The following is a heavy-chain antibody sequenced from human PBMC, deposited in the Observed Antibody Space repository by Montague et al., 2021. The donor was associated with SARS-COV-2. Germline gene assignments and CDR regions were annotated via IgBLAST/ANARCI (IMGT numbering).Heavy chain of an antibody. V-gene: IGHV4-4*07. D-gene: IGHD2-15*01. CDR3: ARGVVAAPAVVDY. CDR2: IYASGGT. CDR1: GEPISGFF. J-gene: IGHJ4*02. Sequence: SETLSLTCSVSGEPISGFFWNWIRQPAGKGLEWMGRIYASGGTDYNPSLESRVTMSVDTSKNQFSLKVNSVTAADTAMYYCARGVVAAPAVVDYWGRGTLVTVSS.